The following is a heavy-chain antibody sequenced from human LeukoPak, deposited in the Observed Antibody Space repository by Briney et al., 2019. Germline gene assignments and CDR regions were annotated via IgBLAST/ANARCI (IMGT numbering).Heavy chain of an antibody. CDR1: GGSFSGYY. CDR2: INHSGST. D-gene: IGHD3-9*01. V-gene: IGHV4-34*01. J-gene: IGHJ4*02. CDR3: ASVPVYYDILTGYYDTTFDY. Sequence: PSETLSLTCAVYGGSFSGYYWSWIRQPPGKGLEWIGEINHSGSTNYNPSLKSRVTISVDTSKNQFSLKLSSVTAADTAVYYCASVPVYYDILTGYYDTTFDYWGQGTLVTVSS.